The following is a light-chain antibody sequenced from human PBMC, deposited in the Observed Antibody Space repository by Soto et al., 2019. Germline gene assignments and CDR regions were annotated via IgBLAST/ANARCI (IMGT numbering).Light chain of an antibody. V-gene: IGLV2-8*01. Sequence: QSVLTQPPSASGSPGQPVTISCTGTSSDVGGYNYVSWYQQHPGKAPKLMIYEVSKRPSGVPDRFSGSKSGNTASLTASGLQAEDEADYYCSSYAGSNNLVFGGGTKLTVL. CDR1: SSDVGGYNY. J-gene: IGLJ2*01. CDR2: EVS. CDR3: SSYAGSNNLV.